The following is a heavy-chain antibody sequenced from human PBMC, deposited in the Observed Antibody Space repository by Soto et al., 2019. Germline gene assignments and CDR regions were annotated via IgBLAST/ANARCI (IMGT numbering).Heavy chain of an antibody. CDR2: INPSGGST. CDR1: GYTFTSYY. D-gene: IGHD2-8*01. CDR3: ARGDPYCTNGVCQPAIDY. Sequence: QVQLVQSGAEVKKPGASVKVSCKASGYTFTSYYMHWVRQAPGQGLEWMGIINPSGGSTSHAQKFHGRVTTTRDTSTSTVYMELSSLRSEDTAVYYCARGDPYCTNGVCQPAIDYWGQGTLVTVSS. V-gene: IGHV1-46*03. J-gene: IGHJ4*02.